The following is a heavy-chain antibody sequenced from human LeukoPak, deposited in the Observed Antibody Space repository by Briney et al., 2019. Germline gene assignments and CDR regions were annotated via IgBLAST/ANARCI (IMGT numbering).Heavy chain of an antibody. V-gene: IGHV4-4*07. CDR3: ARSADYGVYNWFDP. CDR1: GGSINNYY. D-gene: IGHD4-17*01. CDR2: IYTSGNT. Sequence: PSETLSLTCTVSGGSINNYYWSWLRQSAGKGLEWIGRIYTSGNTHYNPSLKSRVTMSLDTSKNRFSLKLSSVTAADTAIYYCARSADYGVYNWFDPWGQGTLVTVSS. J-gene: IGHJ5*02.